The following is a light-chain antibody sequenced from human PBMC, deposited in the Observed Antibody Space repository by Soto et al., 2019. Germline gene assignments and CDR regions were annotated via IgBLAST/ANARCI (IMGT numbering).Light chain of an antibody. Sequence: DIQMTQSPSTLSGSVGDRVTIICRASQTISSWLAWYQQKPGKAPKLLIYAASSLQSGVPSRFSGSGSGTDFTLTISRLEPEDFAVYYCQQYGSSRWTFGQGTKVDIK. V-gene: IGKV1-5*02. CDR2: AAS. J-gene: IGKJ1*01. CDR3: QQYGSSRWT. CDR1: QTISSW.